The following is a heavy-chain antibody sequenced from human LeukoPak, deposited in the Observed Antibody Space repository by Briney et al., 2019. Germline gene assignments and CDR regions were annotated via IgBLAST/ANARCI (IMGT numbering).Heavy chain of an antibody. V-gene: IGHV3-21*01. J-gene: IGHJ4*02. CDR1: GFTFSSYD. Sequence: GGSLRLSCAASGFTFSSYDMNWVRQAPGKGLEWVSSISSSSSYIYYADSVKGRFTISRDNAKNSLYLQMNSLRAEDTAVYYCARDDYCSSTSCHADYWGQGTLVTVSS. CDR3: ARDDYCSSTSCHADY. D-gene: IGHD2-2*01. CDR2: ISSSSSYI.